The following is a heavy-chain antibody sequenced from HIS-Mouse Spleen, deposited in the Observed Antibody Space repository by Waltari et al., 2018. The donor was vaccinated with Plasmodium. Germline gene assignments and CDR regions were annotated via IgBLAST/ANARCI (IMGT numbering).Heavy chain of an antibody. CDR2: INHSGST. Sequence: QVQLTQWGAGLLKPSETLSLTCAVYGGTFNGYYWSWFRQPPGKGLEWIGEINHSGSTNYNPSLKSRVTISVDTSKNQFSLKLSSVTAADTAVYYCASSGSGSYYYWGQGTLVTVSS. D-gene: IGHD3-10*01. V-gene: IGHV4-34*01. CDR1: GGTFNGYY. J-gene: IGHJ4*02. CDR3: ASSGSGSYYY.